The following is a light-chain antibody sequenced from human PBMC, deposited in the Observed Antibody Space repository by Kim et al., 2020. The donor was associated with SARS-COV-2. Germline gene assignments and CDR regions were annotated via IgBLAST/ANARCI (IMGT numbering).Light chain of an antibody. CDR1: QSISTS. J-gene: IGKJ2*01. CDR2: ATY. Sequence: DIQMTQSPSSLSASVGDRVTITFRASQSISTSLNWYQQKPGKAPNLLVYATYNLQSGLPSRFSGSGAGTDFTLTISSLQPEDFATYFCQQSYSTPYTFGQGTKLEI. V-gene: IGKV1-39*01. CDR3: QQSYSTPYT.